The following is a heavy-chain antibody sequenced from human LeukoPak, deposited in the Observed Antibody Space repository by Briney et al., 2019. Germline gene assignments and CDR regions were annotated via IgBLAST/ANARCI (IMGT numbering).Heavy chain of an antibody. Sequence: GGSLRLSCAASGFTFSDYYMSWIRQALGKGLEWVSYISSSGSTIYYADSVKGRFTISRDNAKNSLFLQMNRLRVEDTAMYYCARGSNAFAIWGQGTMVTVSS. CDR3: ARGSNAFAI. J-gene: IGHJ3*02. CDR2: ISSSGSTI. V-gene: IGHV3-11*04. CDR1: GFTFSDYY.